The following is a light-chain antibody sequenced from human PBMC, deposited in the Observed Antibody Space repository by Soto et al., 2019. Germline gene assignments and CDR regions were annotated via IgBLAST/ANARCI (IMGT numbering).Light chain of an antibody. J-gene: IGKJ1*01. CDR1: QSLGSW. Sequence: DIPLTQSPSTLSASVGDRVTITCRASQSLGSWLAWYQQNPGKAPTLLIYKASSLETGDPSRFSGSGSGTEFTLTITSLQPDDFAVYYCQQYNSYSRTFGQGTKVEIK. CDR3: QQYNSYSRT. CDR2: KAS. V-gene: IGKV1-5*03.